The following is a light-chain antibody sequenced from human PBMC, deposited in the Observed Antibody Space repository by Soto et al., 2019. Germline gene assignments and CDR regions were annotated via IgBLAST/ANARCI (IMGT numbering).Light chain of an antibody. CDR3: QQHSTWPPRYT. CDR1: QTVSSY. CDR2: DAS. V-gene: IGKV3-11*01. Sequence: EVVLTQSPATLSLSPGERATLSCRTSQTVSSYLAWYQQKPGQAPRLLIYDASNRATGIPARFSGSGSGTDFTLTISSLEPEDFAVYYCQQHSTWPPRYTFGQGTKVEIK. J-gene: IGKJ2*01.